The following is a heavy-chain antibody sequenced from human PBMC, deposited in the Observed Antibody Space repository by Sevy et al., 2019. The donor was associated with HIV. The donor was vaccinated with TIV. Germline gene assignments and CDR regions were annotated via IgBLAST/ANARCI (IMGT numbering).Heavy chain of an antibody. J-gene: IGHJ6*02. CDR1: GFTFSFYA. D-gene: IGHD2-2*01. Sequence: GGSLRLSCAGSGFTFSFYAMHWVRQAPGKGLEWVAVISYNGNNKKYADSVKGRFTISRDNSKNRVYLQINSLRGEDTAAYYCAREGLVPTATPDRYYFYGMDIWGQGTTVTVSS. CDR3: AREGLVPTATPDRYYFYGMDI. V-gene: IGHV3-30*04. CDR2: ISYNGNNK.